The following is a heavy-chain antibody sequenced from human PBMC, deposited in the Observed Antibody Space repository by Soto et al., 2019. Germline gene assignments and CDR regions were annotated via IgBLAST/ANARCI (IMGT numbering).Heavy chain of an antibody. Sequence: AVFSGSISNFDGRLITQPPGKGLGWIGEISHGGSANYYPSLKSRVTISLDTSKNQFFLKLHSVTAADTAVYYCAAVEMFAKFFSLWGQGTPVTVSP. CDR3: AAVEMFAKFFSL. V-gene: IGHV4-34*01. CDR1: SGSISNFD. J-gene: IGHJ4*02. CDR2: ISHGGSA. D-gene: IGHD3-10*02.